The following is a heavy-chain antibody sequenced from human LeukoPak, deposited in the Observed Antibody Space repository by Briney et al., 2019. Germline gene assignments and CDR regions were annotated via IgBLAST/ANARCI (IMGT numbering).Heavy chain of an antibody. CDR1: GGSISTSSYY. V-gene: IGHV4-39*07. Sequence: SETLSLTCTVSGGSISTSSYYWGWIRQPPGKGLEWIGSSFYSGTTYSKPSLKSRVTISVDTTNTQFSLKLTSVTAADTAVYYCARDRISINALDTWGQGTMVTVSS. J-gene: IGHJ3*02. D-gene: IGHD1-14*01. CDR3: ARDRISINALDT. CDR2: SFYSGTT.